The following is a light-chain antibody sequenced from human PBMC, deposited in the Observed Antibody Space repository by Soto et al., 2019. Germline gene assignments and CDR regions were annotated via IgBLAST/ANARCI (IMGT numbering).Light chain of an antibody. CDR1: QSVDND. J-gene: IGKJ1*01. CDR3: QQYHIWPPWT. Sequence: EIVMTQSPATLSVSPGDRATLSCRASQSVDNDLAWYQQKPGQPPRLLIYDASTRATGIPARFSGSQSGTEFTLTISSLLSEDFAVYYCQQYHIWPPWTSGQGTKVDIK. CDR2: DAS. V-gene: IGKV3D-15*01.